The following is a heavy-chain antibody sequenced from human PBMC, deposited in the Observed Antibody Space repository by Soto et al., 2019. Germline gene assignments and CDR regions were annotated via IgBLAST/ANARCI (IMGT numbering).Heavy chain of an antibody. CDR2: ISHDGSTK. D-gene: IGHD3-3*01. V-gene: IGHV3-30*03. J-gene: IGHJ5*02. CDR3: ATDPQPVIMYPNGFDP. CDR1: GFIFSTYG. Sequence: QVQLVESGGGVVQPGRSLRLSCAASGFIFSTYGMHWVRQAPGKGLEWVAVISHDGSTKYYVDSVKGRFTISRDNSKNTLYLQMNSLKPEDTAVYFCATDPQPVIMYPNGFDPWGQGTLVIVSS.